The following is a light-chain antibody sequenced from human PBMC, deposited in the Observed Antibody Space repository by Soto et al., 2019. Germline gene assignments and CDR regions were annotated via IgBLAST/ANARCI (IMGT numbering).Light chain of an antibody. J-gene: IGLJ3*02. CDR3: CSYAGTSTWV. CDR1: SSDVGSYNY. Sequence: QSALTQPRSVSGSPGQSVTISCTGTSSDVGSYNYVSWYQQHPGKAPKLMIYDVNKRPSGVPDRFSGSKSGNTASLIISGLRAEDEADYYCCSYAGTSTWVFGGGTKLTVL. CDR2: DVN. V-gene: IGLV2-11*01.